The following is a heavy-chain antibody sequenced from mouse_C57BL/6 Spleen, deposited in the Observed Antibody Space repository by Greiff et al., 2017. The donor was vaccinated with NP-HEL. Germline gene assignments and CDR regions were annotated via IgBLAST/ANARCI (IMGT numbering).Heavy chain of an antibody. CDR3: AREDYDGYYWYFDV. Sequence: QVQLQQPGTELVKPGASVKLSCKASGYTFTSYWMHWVKQRPGQGLEWIGNINPSNGGTNYNEKFKSKATLTVDKSSSTAYMQLRSLTSEDSAVYYCAREDYDGYYWYFDVWGTGTTVTVSS. CDR1: GYTFTSYW. J-gene: IGHJ1*03. D-gene: IGHD2-3*01. V-gene: IGHV1-53*01. CDR2: INPSNGGT.